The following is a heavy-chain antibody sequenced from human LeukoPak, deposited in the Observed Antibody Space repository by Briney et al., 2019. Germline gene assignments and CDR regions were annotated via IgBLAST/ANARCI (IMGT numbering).Heavy chain of an antibody. CDR1: GYSFTSYW. V-gene: IGHV5-51*01. Sequence: GESLKISCKGSGYSFTSYWIGWVRQMPGKGLEWMGIIYPGDSDTRYSPSFQGQVTISADKSISTAYLQWSSLKASDTAMYYCARHVTKGGSGSYQVGDYWGQGTLVTVSS. D-gene: IGHD1-26*01. CDR2: IYPGDSDT. J-gene: IGHJ4*02. CDR3: ARHVTKGGSGSYQVGDY.